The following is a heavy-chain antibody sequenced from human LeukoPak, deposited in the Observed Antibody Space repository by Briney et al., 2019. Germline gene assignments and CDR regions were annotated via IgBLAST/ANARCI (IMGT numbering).Heavy chain of an antibody. CDR1: GFTSSNYA. CDR2: ISGSGQT. CDR3: AKDGFGSGRLDLLWFDY. D-gene: IGHD2-2*01. J-gene: IGHJ4*02. V-gene: IGHV3-23*01. Sequence: GGSLRLSCAASGFTSSNYAMSWVRQAPGKGLEWISTISGSGQTYYSESVKGRFTISRDNSKNTLYLQMNSLRVEDTAVYYCAKDGFGSGRLDLLWFDYWGRGTLVTVSS.